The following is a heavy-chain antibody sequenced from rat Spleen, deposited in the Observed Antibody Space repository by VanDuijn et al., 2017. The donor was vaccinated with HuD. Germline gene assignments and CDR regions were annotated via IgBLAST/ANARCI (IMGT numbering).Heavy chain of an antibody. Sequence: VQLQESGPGLVKPSQSLSLTCSVTGYSIRSSYSWNWIRKFPGNKLEWMGYINNAGSTNYNPSLQSRLSITSDTSKNQFFLQVNSVTTEDTATYYCARGGLGAPFAYWGQGALVTVSS. V-gene: IGHV3-3*01. CDR1: GYSIRSSYS. J-gene: IGHJ3*01. CDR2: INNAGST. CDR3: ARGGLGAPFAY. D-gene: IGHD5-1*01.